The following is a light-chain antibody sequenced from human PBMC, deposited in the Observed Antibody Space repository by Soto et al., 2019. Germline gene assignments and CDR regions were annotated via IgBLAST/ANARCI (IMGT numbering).Light chain of an antibody. J-gene: IGKJ1*01. CDR1: QSISSW. CDR2: DAS. CDR3: QQYNTLWT. Sequence: DIQMTPSPPTLSASVGDRVTFTCRASQSISSWLAWYQQKPGKATKLLVYDASSLESGVPSMCSGSGSGTEFTLTISSLQPDDFATYYCQQYNTLWTFGLGTKVDIK. V-gene: IGKV1-5*01.